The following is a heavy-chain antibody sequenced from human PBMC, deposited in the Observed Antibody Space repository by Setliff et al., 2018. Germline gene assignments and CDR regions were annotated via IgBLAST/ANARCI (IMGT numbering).Heavy chain of an antibody. Sequence: SETLSLTCTVSGGSLRGNAIFWGWIRQPPGKGLEWIGSTYYNGDAYYNPSLKSRVTMSVDTSKNQFSLKLSSVSAADTAVYYCARARSGDYSDSTGYLDYWGQGTLVTVSS. CDR1: GGSLRGNAIF. D-gene: IGHD3-22*01. V-gene: IGHV4-39*01. CDR2: TYYNGDA. CDR3: ARARSGDYSDSTGYLDY. J-gene: IGHJ4*02.